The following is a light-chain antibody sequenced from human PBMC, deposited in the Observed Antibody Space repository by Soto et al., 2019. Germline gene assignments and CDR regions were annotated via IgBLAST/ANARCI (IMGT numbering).Light chain of an antibody. CDR3: SSYTSSSTLV. CDR1: SSDVGDSNY. J-gene: IGLJ1*01. Sequence: QSALTQPASVSGSPGQSITISCTGTSSDVGDSNYVSWYQQHPGKAPKLIIYAVSNRPSGVSNRFSGSKSGNTASLTISGLQAEDEADYYCSSYTSSSTLVFGTGTKLTVL. CDR2: AVS. V-gene: IGLV2-14*01.